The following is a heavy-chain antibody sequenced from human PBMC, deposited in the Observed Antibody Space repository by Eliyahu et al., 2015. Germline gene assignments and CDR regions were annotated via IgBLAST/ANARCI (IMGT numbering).Heavy chain of an antibody. CDR1: GGTFXSYA. Sequence: QVQLVQSGAEVKKPGSSVXVSCKASGGTFXSYAISWVXQAPGQGLEWMGGIIPIFGTANYAQKFQGRVTITADESTSTAYMELSSLRSEDTAVYYCARDRVSYYGSGSYPSFDYWGQGTLVTVSS. CDR3: ARDRVSYYGSGSYPSFDY. CDR2: IIPIFGTA. D-gene: IGHD3-10*01. J-gene: IGHJ4*02. V-gene: IGHV1-69*01.